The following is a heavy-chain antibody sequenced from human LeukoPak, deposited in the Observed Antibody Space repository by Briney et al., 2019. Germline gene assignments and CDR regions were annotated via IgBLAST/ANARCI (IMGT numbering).Heavy chain of an antibody. CDR2: IYPGDSDT. J-gene: IGHJ5*02. Sequence: GESLKISCKGSGYNFASYWIGWVRQMPEKGLEWMGIIYPGDSDTNYSPSFQGQVTTSADKSISTAYLQWSSLKASDTAMYYCAFSPRGNWFDPWGQGTLVTVSS. D-gene: IGHD3-10*01. V-gene: IGHV5-51*01. CDR3: AFSPRGNWFDP. CDR1: GYNFASYW.